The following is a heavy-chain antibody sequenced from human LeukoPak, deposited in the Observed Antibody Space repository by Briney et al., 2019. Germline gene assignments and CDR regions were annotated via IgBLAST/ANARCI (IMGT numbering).Heavy chain of an antibody. J-gene: IGHJ5*02. CDR1: VGTFSSYA. Sequence: SGKVSCKASVGTFSSYAISWVRQAPGQGLEWMGGIIPIFGTANYAQKFQGRVTITTDESTSTAYMELSSLRSEDTAVYYCARGSLLNNYWFDPWGQGTLVTVSS. CDR3: ARGSLLNNYWFDP. V-gene: IGHV1-69*05. CDR2: IIPIFGTA. D-gene: IGHD1-20*01.